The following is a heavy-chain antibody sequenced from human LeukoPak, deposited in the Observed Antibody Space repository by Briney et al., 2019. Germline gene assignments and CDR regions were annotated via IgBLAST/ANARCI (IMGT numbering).Heavy chain of an antibody. Sequence: ASVKVSCKASGYTFTGHYMHWVRQAPGQGLEWMGWINPNSGGTNYAQKFQGRVTMTRDTSIRTAYMELSRLRSDDTAVYYCARSGSYYIGFWFDPWGQGTLVTVSS. D-gene: IGHD1-26*01. CDR1: GYTFTGHY. CDR2: INPNSGGT. J-gene: IGHJ5*02. CDR3: ARSGSYYIGFWFDP. V-gene: IGHV1-2*02.